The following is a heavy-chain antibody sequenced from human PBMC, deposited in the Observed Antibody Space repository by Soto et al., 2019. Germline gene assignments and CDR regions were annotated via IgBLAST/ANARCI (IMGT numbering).Heavy chain of an antibody. V-gene: IGHV4-30-4*01. Sequence: PSETLSLTCTVSGGSISSGDYYWSWIRQPPGKGLEWIGYIYYSGSTYYNPSLKSRVTISVDTSKNQFSLKLSSVTAADTAVYYCARGFLGQQLVPVDYWGQGTLVTVSS. CDR3: ARGFLGQQLVPVDY. CDR2: IYYSGST. J-gene: IGHJ4*02. D-gene: IGHD6-13*01. CDR1: GGSISSGDYY.